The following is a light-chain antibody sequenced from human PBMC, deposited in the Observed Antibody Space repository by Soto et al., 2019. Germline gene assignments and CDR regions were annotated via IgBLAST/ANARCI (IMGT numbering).Light chain of an antibody. CDR2: GAS. Sequence: EIVMTQSPGTLSLSPGEPATLSCRASQSVSSNYVAWFHQKPGQAPRLLIYGASSRATGVPDRFSASGSGTDFTLTISRLEPEDFAVYYCQQFDGSLWTFGPGPKVDIK. CDR1: QSVSSNY. J-gene: IGKJ1*01. CDR3: QQFDGSLWT. V-gene: IGKV3-20*01.